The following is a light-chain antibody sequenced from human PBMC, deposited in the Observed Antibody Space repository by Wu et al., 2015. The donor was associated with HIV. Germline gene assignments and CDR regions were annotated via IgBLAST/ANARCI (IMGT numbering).Light chain of an antibody. CDR1: QSVSSY. J-gene: IGKJ1*01. CDR3: QQQT. CDR2: DAS. V-gene: IGKV3-11*01. Sequence: EIVWTQSPATLSLSPGERATLSCRASQSVSSYLAWYQQKPGQAPRLLIYDASNRATGIPARFSGSGSGTDFTLTISSLEPEDFAVYYCQQQTFGQGTKVEIK.